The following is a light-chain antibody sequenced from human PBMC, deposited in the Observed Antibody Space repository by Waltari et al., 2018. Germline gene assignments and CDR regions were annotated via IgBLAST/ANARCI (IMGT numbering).Light chain of an antibody. CDR2: HAS. J-gene: IGKJ1*01. CDR3: QKYDSLPAT. Sequence: EVVLTQSPGTLSLSPGEGATLSCRASESVSKFLAWYQQKPGQAPRLLIYHASNRASSIPDRFSGSGFGTDFSLTISRLEPEDFAVYYCQKYDSLPATFGQGTKVEIK. CDR1: ESVSKF. V-gene: IGKV3-20*01.